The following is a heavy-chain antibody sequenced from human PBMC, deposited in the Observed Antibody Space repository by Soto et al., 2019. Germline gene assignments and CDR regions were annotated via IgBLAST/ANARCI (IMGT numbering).Heavy chain of an antibody. CDR2: ISYDGSNK. V-gene: IGHV3-30*18. J-gene: IGHJ6*02. D-gene: IGHD6-19*01. CDR1: GFTFSSYG. CDR3: AKDIAVAGCMDV. Sequence: GGSLRLSCAASGFTFSSYGMHWVRQAPGKGLEWVAVISYDGSNKYYADSVKGRFTISRDNSKNTLYLQMNSLRAEDTAVYYCAKDIAVAGCMDVWGQGTTVTVSS.